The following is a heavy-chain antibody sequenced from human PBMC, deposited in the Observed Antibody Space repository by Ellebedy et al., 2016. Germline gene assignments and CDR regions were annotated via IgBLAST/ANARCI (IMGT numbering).Heavy chain of an antibody. Sequence: SGPTLVKPTQTLTLACNFSGFSLTTTGVGVGWIRQPPGKALEWLAFIYWDDDQRYSPPLRNRLTITKDTSKKEVVLTMTNLDPLDTATYYCAYRPPEHFGSSNYYFFEYWGQGALVTVSS. J-gene: IGHJ4*02. D-gene: IGHD3-10*01. CDR1: GFSLTTTGVG. V-gene: IGHV2-5*02. CDR2: IYWDDDQ. CDR3: AYRPPEHFGSSNYYFFEY.